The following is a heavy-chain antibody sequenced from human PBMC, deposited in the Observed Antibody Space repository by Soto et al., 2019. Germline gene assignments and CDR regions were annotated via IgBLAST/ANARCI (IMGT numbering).Heavy chain of an antibody. CDR1: GYTFSNYG. CDR3: ARVVPGAEAWFGP. Sequence: QVQLAQSGGEVKRPGASVKVSCKTSGYTFSNYGITWVRQAPGQPLEWLGWISLYSDGTNYAQKFQGRVSMTTDTSTTTAYMVLRSLRSDDTAVYYCARVVPGAEAWFGPWGQGTLVTVSS. J-gene: IGHJ5*02. D-gene: IGHD2-2*01. CDR2: ISLYSDGT. V-gene: IGHV1-18*01.